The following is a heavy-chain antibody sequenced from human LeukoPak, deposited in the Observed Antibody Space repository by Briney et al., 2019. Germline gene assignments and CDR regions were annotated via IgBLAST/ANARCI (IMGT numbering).Heavy chain of an antibody. J-gene: IGHJ6*03. CDR1: GGSISSYY. CDR3: ASTAMVNYYYYYYMGV. Sequence: SETLSLTCTVSGGSISSYYWSWIRQPPGKGLEWIGYIYYSGSANYNPSLKSRVTISVDTSKNQFSLKLNSVTAADTAVYYCASTAMVNYYYYYYMGVWGKRTTVTVSS. V-gene: IGHV4-59*01. CDR2: IYYSGSA. D-gene: IGHD5-18*01.